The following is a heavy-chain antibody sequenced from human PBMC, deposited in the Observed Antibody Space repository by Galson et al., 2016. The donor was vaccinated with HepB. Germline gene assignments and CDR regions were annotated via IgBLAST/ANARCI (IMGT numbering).Heavy chain of an antibody. CDR1: GYNLASYG. V-gene: IGHV1-18*01. J-gene: IGHJ4*02. CDR2: ITSYNGNT. D-gene: IGHD3-10*01. CDR3: VRNLGSGEFDC. Sequence: SVKVSCKASGYNLASYGIFWVRQAPGQGLEWMGWITSYNGNTNYAQKFQGRVTMTTDTSTGTTYMELTSLRSDDTAVYYSVRNLGSGEFDCWGQGTLVIVSS.